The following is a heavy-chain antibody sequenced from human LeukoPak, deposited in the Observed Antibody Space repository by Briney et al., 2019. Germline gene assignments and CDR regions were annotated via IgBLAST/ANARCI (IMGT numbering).Heavy chain of an antibody. D-gene: IGHD6-13*01. V-gene: IGHV1-24*01. CDR1: GYTLTELS. CDR2: FDPEDGET. CDR3: ATVAAAGPDY. J-gene: IGHJ4*02. Sequence: ASVTVSFKVSGYTLTELSMHWVRQAPGKGLEWMGGFDPEDGETIYAQKFQGRVTMTEDTSTDTAYMELSSLRSEDTAVYYCATVAAAGPDYWGQGTLVTVSS.